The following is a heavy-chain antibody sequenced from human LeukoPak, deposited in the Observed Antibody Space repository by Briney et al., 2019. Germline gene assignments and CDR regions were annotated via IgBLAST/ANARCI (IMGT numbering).Heavy chain of an antibody. CDR2: IQYDGRNI. CDR1: GFSFSDYG. J-gene: IGHJ3*02. V-gene: IGHV3-30*02. D-gene: IGHD1-26*01. CDR3: AKTYSGSYIDAFDI. Sequence: GGSLRLSCAASGFSFSDYGMHWVRQAPGKGLEWVAFIQYDGRNINYPDSVKGRFTISRDNSKNPLYLQMNSLRAEDTAVYYCAKTYSGSYIDAFDIWGQGTMVTVSS.